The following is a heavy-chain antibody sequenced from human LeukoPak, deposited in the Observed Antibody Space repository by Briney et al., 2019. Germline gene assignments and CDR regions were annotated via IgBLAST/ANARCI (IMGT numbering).Heavy chain of an antibody. CDR1: GGSISSFY. V-gene: IGHV4-59*01. D-gene: IGHD3-3*01. CDR3: ARGYDFWSGYYFDY. CDR2: IYYSGST. J-gene: IGHJ4*02. Sequence: SETLSLTCTVSGGSISSFYWSWIRQPPGKGLEWIGYIYYSGSTNYNPSLKSRVTISVDTSKNQFSLKLSSVTAADTAVYYCARGYDFWSGYYFDYWGQGTLVTVSS.